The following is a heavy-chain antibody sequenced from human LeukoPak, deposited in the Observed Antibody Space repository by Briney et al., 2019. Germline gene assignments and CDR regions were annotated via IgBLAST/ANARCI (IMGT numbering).Heavy chain of an antibody. CDR2: IKQDGSQT. Sequence: GGSLRLSCAASGFTFNNYWMSWVRQAPRKGLEWVANIKQDGSQTYYVDSLKGRFTISRDNAKNSVFLQMNSLRAEDTAIYYCARIGYSSSSLDYWGQGTLVTVFS. CDR3: ARIGYSSSSLDY. J-gene: IGHJ4*02. V-gene: IGHV3-7*01. D-gene: IGHD6-6*01. CDR1: GFTFNNYW.